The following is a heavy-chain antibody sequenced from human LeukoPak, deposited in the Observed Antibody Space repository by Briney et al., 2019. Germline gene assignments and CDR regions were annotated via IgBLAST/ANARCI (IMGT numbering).Heavy chain of an antibody. J-gene: IGHJ4*02. CDR3: ARDRHTGAFDS. CDR1: GFTFSRYA. Sequence: GGSLRLSCVASGFTFSRYAMHWVRQAPGKGLEWVSAMFSGGTTKYADSVKGRFTVSRDNSKSTLFLQMNSLRAEDTAMYYCARDRHTGAFDSWGQGTLVTVSS. D-gene: IGHD3-3*02. CDR2: MFSGGTT. V-gene: IGHV3-66*01.